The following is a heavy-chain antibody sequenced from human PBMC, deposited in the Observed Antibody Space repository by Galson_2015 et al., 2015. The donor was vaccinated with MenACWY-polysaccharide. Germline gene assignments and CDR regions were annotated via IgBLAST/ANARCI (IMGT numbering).Heavy chain of an antibody. CDR2: INSDGSST. J-gene: IGHJ5*02. CDR3: ARAGRRYCTSTSCPQEGYNWFDP. V-gene: IGHV3-74*01. Sequence: LRLSCAASGFTFRTYWMHWVRQAPGKGLVWVSRINSDGSSTTYADSVKGRFTISRDNAKNTLYLQMNSLRDEDTAVYYCARAGRRYCTSTSCPQEGYNWFDPWGQGTLVTVSS. CDR1: GFTFRTYW. D-gene: IGHD2-2*01.